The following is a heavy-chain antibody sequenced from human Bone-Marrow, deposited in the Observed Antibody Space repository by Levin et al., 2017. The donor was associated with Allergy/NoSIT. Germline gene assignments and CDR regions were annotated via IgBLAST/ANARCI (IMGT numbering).Heavy chain of an antibody. CDR1: GDTVSSDSAT. Sequence: PSETLSLTCAISGDTVSSDSATWNWIRQSPSRGLEWLGRTYYRSKWYNDYAISMKTRITINPDTSKNQFSLHLNSVTPDDTAVYYCARVNTDMVVGAWYYYHGMDVWGQGTTVTVSS. V-gene: IGHV6-1*01. J-gene: IGHJ6*02. CDR3: ARVNTDMVVGAWYYYHGMDV. D-gene: IGHD5-18*01. CDR2: TYYRSKWYN.